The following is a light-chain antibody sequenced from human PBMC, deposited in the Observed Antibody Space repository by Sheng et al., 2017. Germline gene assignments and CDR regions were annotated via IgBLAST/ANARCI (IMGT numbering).Light chain of an antibody. V-gene: IGKV3-20*01. J-gene: IGKJ4*01. CDR3: QYYGSSPVT. CDR1: QSVTNTY. Sequence: EIVLTQSPGTLSLSPGERATLSCRASQSVTNTYLAWYQQKPGQAPRLLIYGASTRASGIPARFSGSGSGTDFTLTISRLDPEDFAVYYCQYYGSSPVTFGGGTKVEI. CDR2: GAS.